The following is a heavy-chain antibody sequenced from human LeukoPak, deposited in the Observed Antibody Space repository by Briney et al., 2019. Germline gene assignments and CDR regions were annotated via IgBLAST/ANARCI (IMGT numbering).Heavy chain of an antibody. D-gene: IGHD6-13*01. CDR1: GYTFTAYY. V-gene: IGHV1-2*04. J-gene: IGHJ5*02. CDR2: IDPNSGGT. CDR3: ARGWYGAAVDAYNYFDP. Sequence: GASVKVSCKASGYTFTAYYMHWVRQAPGQGLEWMGWIDPNSGGTNYAQKFQGWVTMTRDTSISTAYMELSRLRSDDTAVYYCARGWYGAAVDAYNYFDPWGQGTLVTVSS.